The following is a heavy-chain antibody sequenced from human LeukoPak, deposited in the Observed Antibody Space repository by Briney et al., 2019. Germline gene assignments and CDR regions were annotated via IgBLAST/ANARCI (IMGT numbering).Heavy chain of an antibody. D-gene: IGHD1-26*01. J-gene: IGHJ4*02. CDR2: ISGSGEST. V-gene: IGHV3-23*01. Sequence: GGSLRLSCAASGFTFSDAWMSWVRQAPGKGLEWVSTISGSGESTYYADSAKGRFTVSRDNSKITVYLQMNSLRAKDTAVYYCARVGGSSYNYWGQGTLVTVSS. CDR1: GFTFSDAW. CDR3: ARVGGSSYNY.